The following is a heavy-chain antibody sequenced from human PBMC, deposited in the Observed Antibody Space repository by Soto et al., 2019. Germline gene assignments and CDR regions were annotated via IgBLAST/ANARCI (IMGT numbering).Heavy chain of an antibody. V-gene: IGHV1-69*12. CDR3: ARGRIWDEELRRTSRYGMDV. D-gene: IGHD1-1*01. CDR1: GGTFSSYA. Sequence: QVQLVQSGAEVKKPGSSVKVSCKASGGTFSSYAISWVRQAPGQGLEWMGGIIPIFGTANYAQKFQGRVTINADESTSTAYMELSSLRSEDTAVYYCARGRIWDEELRRTSRYGMDVWGKGTTVTVSS. CDR2: IIPIFGTA. J-gene: IGHJ6*04.